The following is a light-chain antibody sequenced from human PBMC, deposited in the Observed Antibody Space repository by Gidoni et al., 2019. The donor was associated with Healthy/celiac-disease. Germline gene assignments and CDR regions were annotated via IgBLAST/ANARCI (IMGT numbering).Light chain of an antibody. CDR1: QSLVHINGYNY. CDR2: LGS. V-gene: IGKV2-28*01. CDR3: KQALQTLRT. J-gene: IGKJ1*01. Sequence: MVMTQSPLSLPVAPGEPAFTARMSSQSLVHINGYNYLDWYLQKPGQSPQLLIYLGSTRDSGVPDRFSGSGSGTDFTLKISRVEAEDVGVYYCKQALQTLRTFGQGTKVEIK.